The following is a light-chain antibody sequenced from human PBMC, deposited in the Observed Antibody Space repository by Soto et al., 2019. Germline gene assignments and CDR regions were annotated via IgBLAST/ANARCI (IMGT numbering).Light chain of an antibody. CDR1: QDISDY. J-gene: IGKJ4*01. CDR2: AAS. CDR3: QQLNSYPLT. Sequence: DIQRTQSPSTLSASVGDRVTITFRASQDISDYLAWYQQRPGKAPKLLIYAASTLQSGVPSRFSGSGSGTEFTLTISSLQPEDFATYSCQQLNSYPLTFGGGTKVDIK. V-gene: IGKV1-9*01.